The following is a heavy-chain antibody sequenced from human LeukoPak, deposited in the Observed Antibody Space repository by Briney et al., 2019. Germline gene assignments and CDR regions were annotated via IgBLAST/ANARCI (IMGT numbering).Heavy chain of an antibody. CDR1: GGSISSYY. J-gene: IGHJ4*02. CDR3: ARESDVDTAMVGFDY. Sequence: SETLSLTCTVSGGSISSYYWSWIRQPAGKGLEWIGRIYTSGSTNYNPSLKSRVTMSVNTSKNQLSLKLSSVTAADTAVYYCARESDVDTAMVGFDYWGQGTLVTVSS. CDR2: IYTSGST. D-gene: IGHD5-18*01. V-gene: IGHV4-4*07.